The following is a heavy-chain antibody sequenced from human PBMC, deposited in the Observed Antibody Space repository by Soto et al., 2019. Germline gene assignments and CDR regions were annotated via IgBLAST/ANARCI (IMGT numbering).Heavy chain of an antibody. CDR3: ASWTPGQAQGFAY. D-gene: IGHD3-3*01. CDR2: MNPNSGNT. Sequence: ASVKGSCKAAGYTFTSDDVNWVRQATGQGLEWMGWMNPNSGNTGYAQKFQGRVTMTRNTSISTAYMELSSLRSEDTAVYYCASWTPGQAQGFAYWGQGTLVTVSS. V-gene: IGHV1-8*01. J-gene: IGHJ4*02. CDR1: GYTFTSDD.